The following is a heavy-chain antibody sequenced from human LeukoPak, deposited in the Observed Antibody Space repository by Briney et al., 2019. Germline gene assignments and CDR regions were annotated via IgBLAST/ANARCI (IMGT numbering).Heavy chain of an antibody. Sequence: GGSLRLSCAASGFTFSSYSMNWVRQAPGKGLEWVSSISSSSSYIYYADSVKGRSTISRVNAKNSLYLQMNSLRAEDTAVYYCARDYRPALYCSGGSCYSADYWGQGALVTVSS. CDR3: ARDYRPALYCSGGSCYSADY. CDR1: GFTFSSYS. CDR2: ISSSSSYI. V-gene: IGHV3-21*01. J-gene: IGHJ4*02. D-gene: IGHD2-15*01.